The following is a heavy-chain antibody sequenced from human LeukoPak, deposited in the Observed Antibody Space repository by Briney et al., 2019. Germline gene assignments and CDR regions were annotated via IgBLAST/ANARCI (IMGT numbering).Heavy chain of an antibody. CDR1: GFTFSSYS. CDR3: ARDLLRYGSGSYYGY. CDR2: IRSSGSYI. J-gene: IGHJ4*02. D-gene: IGHD3-10*01. V-gene: IGHV3-21*01. Sequence: GGSLRLSCAASGFTFSSYSMNWVRRAPGKGVDWGSFIRSSGSYISYADSVKGRFTISRDNAKVSLYLQMYSLRAEDTAVYYCARDLLRYGSGSYYGYWGQGTLVTVSS.